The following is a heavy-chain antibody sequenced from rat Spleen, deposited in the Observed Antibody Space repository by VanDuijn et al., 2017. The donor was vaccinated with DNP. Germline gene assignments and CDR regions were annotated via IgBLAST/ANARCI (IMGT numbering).Heavy chain of an antibody. CDR1: GYSITSSSR. CDR3: ARWNIGTSTLDY. J-gene: IGHJ2*01. Sequence: EVQLQESGPGLLKPSQSLSLTCSVTGYSITSSSRWNWIRRFPGNKLEWMGYINSAGSTDYNPSLKGRISITRDTSKNQFFLQVNSVTTEDTATYYCARWNIGTSTLDYWGQGVMVTVSS. D-gene: IGHD1-5*01. V-gene: IGHV3-3*01. CDR2: INSAGST.